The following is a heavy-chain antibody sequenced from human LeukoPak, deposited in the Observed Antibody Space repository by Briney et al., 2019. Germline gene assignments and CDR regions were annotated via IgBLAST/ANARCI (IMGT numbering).Heavy chain of an antibody. J-gene: IGHJ4*02. CDR1: GYGFSSYW. CDR2: ICPGDSDT. Sequence: GESLKISCKGSGYGFSSYWIGWVRQMPGKGLEYMGIICPGDSDTRYSQSFQGQVTISADKSIATAYLQWSSLKASDTAMYYCTRHTTVGGSLRFDYWGQGTLVSVSS. CDR3: TRHTTVGGSLRFDY. D-gene: IGHD4-23*01. V-gene: IGHV5-51*01.